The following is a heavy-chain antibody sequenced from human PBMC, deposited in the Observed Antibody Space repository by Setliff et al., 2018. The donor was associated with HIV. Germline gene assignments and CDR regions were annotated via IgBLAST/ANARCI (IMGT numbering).Heavy chain of an antibody. V-gene: IGHV3-15*01. Sequence: GGSLRLSCAASGLTVTEAWMNWVRQAPGKGLKWVGRIKSKTDGGTTDHAALVKGRFTISRDDDSYKFYADSVKGRFTISRDNSKNTLYLQMNSLRADDTAVYYCAKNLYRSPWSPLDYWGQGTLVTVSS. CDR3: NTLYLQMNSLRADDTAVYYCAKNLYRSPWSPLDY. J-gene: IGHJ4*02. D-gene: IGHD2-2*01. CDR1: GLTVTEAW. CDR2: IKSKTDGGTT.